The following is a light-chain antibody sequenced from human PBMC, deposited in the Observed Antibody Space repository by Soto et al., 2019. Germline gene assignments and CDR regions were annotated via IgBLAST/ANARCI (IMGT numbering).Light chain of an antibody. CDR1: SSDIGAYIY. CDR2: EVS. CDR3: SSYAGSNNFV. J-gene: IGLJ1*01. V-gene: IGLV2-8*01. Sequence: QSALTQPPSASGSPGQSVTISCTGTSSDIGAYIYLSWYQQHPGKAPKLMISEVSRRPSGVPERFSGSKSGNTASLTVSGLQADDEAHYYCSSYAGSNNFVFGTGTKVTVL.